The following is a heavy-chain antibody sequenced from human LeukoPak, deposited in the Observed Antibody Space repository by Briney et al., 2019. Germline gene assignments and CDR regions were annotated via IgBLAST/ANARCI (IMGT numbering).Heavy chain of an antibody. CDR3: ARDEAYCGGDCYSVLPDAFDI. CDR2: ISASGGST. V-gene: IGHV3-23*01. D-gene: IGHD2-21*02. Sequence: GGSLRLSCAASGFTFSTSAMTWVRQAPGKGLEWVSGISASGGSTYYADSVKGRFTISRDNSKDTLYLQMNSLRAEDTAVYYCARDEAYCGGDCYSVLPDAFDIWGQGTMVTVSS. CDR1: GFTFSTSA. J-gene: IGHJ3*02.